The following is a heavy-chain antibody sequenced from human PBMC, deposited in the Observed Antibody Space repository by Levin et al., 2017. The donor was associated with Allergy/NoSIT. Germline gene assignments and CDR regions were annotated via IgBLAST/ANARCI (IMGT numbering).Heavy chain of an antibody. Sequence: GESLKISCAASGFTFSNYAMTWVRQAPGKGLEWVSTVSAGVLITYYADSVKGRFTISRDNSKNTLYLQMNSLSADDTAVYYCAKESYTSSRVDHWGQGTLVTVSS. CDR2: VSAGVLIT. D-gene: IGHD6-13*01. J-gene: IGHJ4*02. V-gene: IGHV3-23*01. CDR1: GFTFSNYA. CDR3: AKESYTSSRVDH.